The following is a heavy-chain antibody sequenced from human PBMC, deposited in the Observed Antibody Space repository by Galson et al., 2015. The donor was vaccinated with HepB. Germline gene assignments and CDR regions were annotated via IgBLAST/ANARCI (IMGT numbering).Heavy chain of an antibody. Sequence: SLRLSCAASGFTFSGYTMHWVRQAPGKGLEWVAVISYDGTNKYYADSVKGRFTVSRDNTKNTLYLQMNSLRAEDTAVYYCAGGTYCSGLNCYFYYGMDVWGQGTTVIVSS. V-gene: IGHV3-30*04. CDR1: GFTFSGYT. D-gene: IGHD2-15*01. CDR2: ISYDGTNK. J-gene: IGHJ6*02. CDR3: AGGTYCSGLNCYFYYGMDV.